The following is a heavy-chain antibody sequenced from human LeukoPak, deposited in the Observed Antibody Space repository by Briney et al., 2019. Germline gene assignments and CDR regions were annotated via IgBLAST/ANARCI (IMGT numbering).Heavy chain of an antibody. V-gene: IGHV3-23*01. CDR3: AKVSLGPYGDYVLPGAFDI. J-gene: IGHJ3*02. Sequence: PGGSLRLSCAASGFTFSSYAMSWVRQAPGKGLEWVSAISGSGGSTYYADSVKGRFTISRDNSKNTLYLQMNSLRAEDTAVYYCAKVSLGPYGDYVLPGAFDIWGQGTMVTVSS. CDR2: ISGSGGST. CDR1: GFTFSSYA. D-gene: IGHD4-17*01.